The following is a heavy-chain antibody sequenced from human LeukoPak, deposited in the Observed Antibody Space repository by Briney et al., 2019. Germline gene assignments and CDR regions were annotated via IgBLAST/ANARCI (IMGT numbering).Heavy chain of an antibody. CDR1: GGSISSSNSY. CDR3: ARQTGSGLFILP. V-gene: IGHV4-39*01. Sequence: SETLSLTCTVSGGSISSSNSYWGWIRQPPGKGLEWIGSIYYSGNTYYNASLKSQVSISIDTSKNQFSLKVTSVTAADTAVYYCARQTGSGLFILPGGQGTLVTVSS. J-gene: IGHJ4*02. CDR2: IYYSGNT. D-gene: IGHD3/OR15-3a*01.